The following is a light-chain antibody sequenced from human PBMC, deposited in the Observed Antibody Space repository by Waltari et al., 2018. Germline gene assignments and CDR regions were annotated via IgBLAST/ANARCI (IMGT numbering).Light chain of an antibody. CDR3: QQYSSYLPRT. J-gene: IGKJ1*01. Sequence: DMQMTQSPSTLSASVGARVTITCRASQSMSSWLAWYQQKPGKAPKLLIYDASSLESGVPSRFSGSGSGTEFTLTISSLQPDDFATYYCQQYSSYLPRTFGQGTRVEIK. CDR2: DAS. V-gene: IGKV1-5*01. CDR1: QSMSSW.